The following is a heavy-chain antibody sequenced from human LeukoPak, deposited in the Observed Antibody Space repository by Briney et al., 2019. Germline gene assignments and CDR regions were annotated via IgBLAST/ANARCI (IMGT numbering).Heavy chain of an antibody. CDR3: ARTVVNYFDY. Sequence: SSETLSLTCTVSGGSISSSSYYWGWIRQPPGKGLEWIGSIYYSGGTYYNPSLKSRVTISVDTSKNQFSLKLSSVTAADTAVYYCARTVVNYFDYWGQGTLVTVSS. CDR2: IYYSGGT. V-gene: IGHV4-39*01. CDR1: GGSISSSSYY. J-gene: IGHJ4*02.